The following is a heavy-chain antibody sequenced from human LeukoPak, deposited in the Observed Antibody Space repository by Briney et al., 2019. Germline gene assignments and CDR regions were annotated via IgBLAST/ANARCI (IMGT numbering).Heavy chain of an antibody. J-gene: IGHJ4*02. CDR2: IYSGGST. CDR1: GFTVSNNY. D-gene: IGHD6-13*01. V-gene: IGHV3-53*01. CDR3: ARGLAAVGTLGVFDY. Sequence: GSLRLSCAASGFTVSNNYMSWVRQAPGKGLEWVSVIYSGGSTYYADSVKGRFTISRDNSKNTLHLQMNSLRAEDTAVYYCARGLAAVGTLGVFDYWGQGTLVTVSS.